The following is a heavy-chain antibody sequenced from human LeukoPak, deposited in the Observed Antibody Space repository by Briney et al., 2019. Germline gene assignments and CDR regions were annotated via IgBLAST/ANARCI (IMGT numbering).Heavy chain of an antibody. CDR2: IYYSGST. CDR1: GGSISSYY. D-gene: IGHD5-18*01. CDR3: ASSGYSYGFGYYYYYGMDV. Sequence: SETLSLTCTVSGGSISSYYWSWIRQPPGKGLEWIGYIYYSGSTNYNPSLKSRVTISVDMSKNQFSLKLSSVTAADTAVYYCASSGYSYGFGYYYYYGMDVWGQGTTVTVSS. V-gene: IGHV4-59*01. J-gene: IGHJ6*02.